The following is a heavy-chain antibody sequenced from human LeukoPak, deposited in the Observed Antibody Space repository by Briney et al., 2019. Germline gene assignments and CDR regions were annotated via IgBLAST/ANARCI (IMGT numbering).Heavy chain of an antibody. J-gene: IGHJ4*02. CDR3: ARGGMWWLRRGAVY. CDR2: MDPNSGNT. CDR1: GYTFTSYD. D-gene: IGHD5-12*01. V-gene: IGHV1-8*01. Sequence: VASVKVSCKASGYTFTSYDINWVRQATGQGLEWMGWMDPNSGNTGYAQKFQGRVTMTRNTSISTAYMELSSLRSEDTAVYYCARGGMWWLRRGAVYWGQGTLVTVSS.